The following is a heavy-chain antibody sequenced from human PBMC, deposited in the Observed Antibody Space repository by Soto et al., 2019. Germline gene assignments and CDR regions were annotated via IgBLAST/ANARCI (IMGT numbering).Heavy chain of an antibody. V-gene: IGHV1-18*01. CDR1: GYTFTRYG. CDR2: NSAYNGNT. CDR3: ARDWCTNGVCYPAAGNPESSYYYYGMDV. Sequence: ASVKVSCKASGYTFTRYGFIWVRQAPGQGLEWMGWNSAYNGNTNYAQKFQGRVTMTTDTSTSTAYMELGSLTSDDTAVYYCARDWCTNGVCYPAAGNPESSYYYYGMDVWGQGTTVTVS. D-gene: IGHD2-8*01. J-gene: IGHJ6*02.